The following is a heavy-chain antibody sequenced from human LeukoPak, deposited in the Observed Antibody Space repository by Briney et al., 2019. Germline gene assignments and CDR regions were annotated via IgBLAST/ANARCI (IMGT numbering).Heavy chain of an antibody. V-gene: IGHV3-53*01. Sequence: PGGSLRLSCAAARFTFISNYMSWVRQAPGTGLEWVSVIYSGGSTYYADSVKGRFTISRDNSQNTLYLQMNSLRAEDTAVYYCARDHYYDSSGYYRFDYWGQGTPVTVSS. CDR3: ARDHYYDSSGYYRFDY. D-gene: IGHD3-22*01. J-gene: IGHJ4*02. CDR2: IYSGGST. CDR1: RFTFISNY.